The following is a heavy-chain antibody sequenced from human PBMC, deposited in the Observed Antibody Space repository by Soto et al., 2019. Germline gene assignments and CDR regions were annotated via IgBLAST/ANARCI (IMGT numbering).Heavy chain of an antibody. D-gene: IGHD6-19*01. V-gene: IGHV3-23*01. CDR3: ARRGSGGYYDY. Sequence: EVQLLESGGGLVQPGGSLRLSCAASGFTFSSYAMRWVRQAPVKGLEWVSAISGSGDSTYYADSVKGRFTISRDNSKNTTYLQMSSLRAEDRAVYYCARRGSGGYYDYWGQGTLVTVSS. CDR2: ISGSGDST. CDR1: GFTFSSYA. J-gene: IGHJ4*02.